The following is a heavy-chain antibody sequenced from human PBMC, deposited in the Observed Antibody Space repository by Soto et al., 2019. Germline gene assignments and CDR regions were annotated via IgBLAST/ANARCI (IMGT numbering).Heavy chain of an antibody. D-gene: IGHD2-15*01. Sequence: ASVKVSCKASGYTFTSYGISWVRQAPGQGLEWVGWISAYNGNTNYAQKLQGRVTITADESTSTAYMELSSLRSEDTAVYYCARHPGGRGYYYGMDVWGQGTTVTVSS. J-gene: IGHJ6*02. CDR1: GYTFTSYG. V-gene: IGHV1-18*01. CDR2: ISAYNGNT. CDR3: ARHPGGRGYYYGMDV.